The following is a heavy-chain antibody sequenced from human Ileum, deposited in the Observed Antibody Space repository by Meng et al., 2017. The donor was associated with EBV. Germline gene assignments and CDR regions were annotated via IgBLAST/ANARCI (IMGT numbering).Heavy chain of an antibody. D-gene: IGHD3-16*01. CDR1: GFTFSKVW. CDR3: TTWGGN. CDR2: IRSKSAGGTT. V-gene: IGHV3-15*01. Sequence: EVQLVGSGGGWVGLGGSLRPSCAASGFTFSKVWMNWVRQTPGKGLEWVGRIRSKSAGGTTDYAAPVKGRFTISRDDSEDTLYLQMNSLKTEDTAVYYCTTWGGNWGQGTLVTVSS. J-gene: IGHJ1*01.